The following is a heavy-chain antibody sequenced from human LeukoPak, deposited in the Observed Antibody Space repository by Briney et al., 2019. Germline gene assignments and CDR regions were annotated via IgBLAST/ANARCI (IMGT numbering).Heavy chain of an antibody. J-gene: IGHJ6*03. Sequence: PGGSLRLSCAASGLTFSRYWMTWFRQAPRKGLEWVANIKQDGSEKYYVDSVKGRFTISRDNADRSLYLQMTSLRVEDTAVYFCASRYCTGVNCFAASYMCMDVWGKGTTVTVSS. CDR2: IKQDGSEK. D-gene: IGHD2-8*02. V-gene: IGHV3-7*01. CDR3: ASRYCTGVNCFAASYMCMDV. CDR1: GLTFSRYW.